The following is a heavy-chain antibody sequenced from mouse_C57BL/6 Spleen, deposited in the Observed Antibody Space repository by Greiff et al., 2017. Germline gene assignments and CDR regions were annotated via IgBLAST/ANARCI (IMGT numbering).Heavy chain of an antibody. CDR2: IWSGGST. V-gene: IGHV2-2*01. D-gene: IGHD1-1*01. CDR3: ARHYYGSSYRYFDV. Sequence: QVQLQQSGPGLLQPSQSLSITSTLYGFSSTSSGVLCVRKSPGTGLEWLGVIWSGGSTDYNAAFISRLSISKDNSKSQVFFKMNSLQADDTAIYYCARHYYGSSYRYFDVRGTGNMVT. J-gene: IGHJ1*03. CDR1: GFSSTSSG.